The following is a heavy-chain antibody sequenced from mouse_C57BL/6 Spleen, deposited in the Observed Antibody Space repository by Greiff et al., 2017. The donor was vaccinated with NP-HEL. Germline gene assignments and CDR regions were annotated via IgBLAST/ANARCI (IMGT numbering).Heavy chain of an antibody. Sequence: QVQLQQPGAELVRPGTSVKLSCKASGYTFTSYWMHWVKQRPGQGLEWIGVIDPSDSYTNYNQKFKGKATLTVDTSSSTAYMQLSSLTSEDSAVYYCARVYYGNYYAMDYWGQGTSVTVSS. J-gene: IGHJ4*01. V-gene: IGHV1-59*01. CDR3: ARVYYGNYYAMDY. CDR2: IDPSDSYT. D-gene: IGHD2-1*01. CDR1: GYTFTSYW.